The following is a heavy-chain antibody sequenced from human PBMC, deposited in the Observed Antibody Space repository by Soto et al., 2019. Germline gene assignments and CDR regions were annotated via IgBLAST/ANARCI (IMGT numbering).Heavy chain of an antibody. CDR1: GASISSYY. Sequence: SETLSLTCTVSGASISSYYWSWIRQPPGKGLEWIGYIYYSGSTNYNPSLKSRVTISVDTSKNQFSLKLSSVTAADTAVYYCASGGRYCSSTSCYGDDYWGQGIVVTVS. CDR2: IYYSGST. CDR3: ASGGRYCSSTSCYGDDY. V-gene: IGHV4-59*08. J-gene: IGHJ4*02. D-gene: IGHD2-2*01.